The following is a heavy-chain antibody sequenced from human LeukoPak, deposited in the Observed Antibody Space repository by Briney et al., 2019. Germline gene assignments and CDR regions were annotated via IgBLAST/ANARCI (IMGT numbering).Heavy chain of an antibody. D-gene: IGHD3-22*01. V-gene: IGHV3-23*01. CDR1: GFIFTNYF. CDR2: ISAGGGST. J-gene: IGHJ4*02. CDR3: AYLDSSGYYYGRLRY. Sequence: GGSLRLSCAASGFIFTNYFMSWVRQTPGKGLESVSSISAGGGSTHYADSVKGRFTISRDNSKNTLYLQMNSLRAEDTAVYFCAYLDSSGYYYGRLRYWGQGTPVTVSS.